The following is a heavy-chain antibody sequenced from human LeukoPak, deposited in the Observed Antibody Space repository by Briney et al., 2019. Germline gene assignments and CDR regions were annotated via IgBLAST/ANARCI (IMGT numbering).Heavy chain of an antibody. CDR1: GFIFSQYS. V-gene: IGHV3-48*01. CDR2: IRSTGDT. D-gene: IGHD5-12*01. J-gene: IGHJ5*02. Sequence: GGSLRLSCAASGFIFSQYSINWVRQAPGKGLEWVSHIRSTGDTFYADTVKGRFAISRDNARNSLYLQMNSLRAEDTAMYYCARDAGNSGYGCDLWGQGTLVTVSS. CDR3: ARDAGNSGYGCDL.